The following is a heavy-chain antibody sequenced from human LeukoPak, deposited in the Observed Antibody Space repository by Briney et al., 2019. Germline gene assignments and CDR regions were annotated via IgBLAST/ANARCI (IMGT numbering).Heavy chain of an antibody. CDR3: ARRAGAYSHPYDY. V-gene: IGHV3-53*01. CDR1: GFTFSGAA. D-gene: IGHD4/OR15-4a*01. Sequence: GGSLRLSCAASGFTFSGAALHWVRQAPGKGLEWVSFIYSDNTHYSDPVKGRFTISRDNSKNTLYLQMNSLRAEDTAVYYCARRAGAYSHPYDYWGQGTLVTVSS. CDR2: IYSDNT. J-gene: IGHJ4*02.